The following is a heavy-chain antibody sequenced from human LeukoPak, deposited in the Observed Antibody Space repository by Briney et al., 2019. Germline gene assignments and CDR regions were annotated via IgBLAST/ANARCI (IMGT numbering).Heavy chain of an antibody. D-gene: IGHD3-22*01. V-gene: IGHV3-23*01. Sequence: GGSLRLSCAASGFTFSSYAMSWVRQAPGKGLEWVSAISGSGGSTYYADSVKGRFTISRDNSKNTLYLQMNSLRAEDTAVYYCAKDPHGDYYYDSSGPDYWGQGTLFTVSS. CDR3: AKDPHGDYYYDSSGPDY. J-gene: IGHJ4*02. CDR1: GFTFSSYA. CDR2: ISGSGGST.